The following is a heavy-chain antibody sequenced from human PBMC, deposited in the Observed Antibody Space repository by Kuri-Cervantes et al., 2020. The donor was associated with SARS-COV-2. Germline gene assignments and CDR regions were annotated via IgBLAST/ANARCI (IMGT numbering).Heavy chain of an antibody. Sequence: ASVKVSCKASGYTFTSYGISWVRQAPGQGLEWMGWISAYNGNTNYAQKLQGRVTMTTDTSTSTAYMELRSLRSDDTAVYYCPVLTGESGPYYYYYGMDVWGQGTTVTVSS. V-gene: IGHV1-18*01. J-gene: IGHJ6*02. D-gene: IGHD7-27*01. CDR2: ISAYNGNT. CDR1: GYTFTSYG. CDR3: PVLTGESGPYYYYYGMDV.